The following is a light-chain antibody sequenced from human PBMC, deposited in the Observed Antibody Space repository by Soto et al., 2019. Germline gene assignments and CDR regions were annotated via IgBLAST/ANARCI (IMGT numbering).Light chain of an antibody. CDR3: QHYGNSPST. CDR1: QSLSRTY. Sequence: EIVLTQSPGTLSLSPGERVILSCRASQSLSRTYLAWYQQKAGQAPRLLIYGVSTRATGIPDRFSGSGSGTAFTLTISRLEPEDFAVYFCQHYGNSPSTFGQGTKLEI. V-gene: IGKV3-20*01. CDR2: GVS. J-gene: IGKJ2*01.